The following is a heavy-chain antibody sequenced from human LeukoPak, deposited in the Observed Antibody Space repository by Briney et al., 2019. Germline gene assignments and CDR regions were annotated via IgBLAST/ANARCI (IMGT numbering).Heavy chain of an antibody. CDR3: ASTEAPIWHDYGGSPAFDI. CDR2: IIPNFGTA. CDR1: GCTFSSYA. J-gene: IGHJ3*02. V-gene: IGHV1-69*01. D-gene: IGHD4-23*01. Sequence: SVKVSCKASGCTFSSYAISWVRQAPGQGLEWMGGIIPNFGTANYAQKFQGRVTITADESTSTAYMELGSLRSEDTAVYYCASTEAPIWHDYGGSPAFDIWGQGTMVTVSS.